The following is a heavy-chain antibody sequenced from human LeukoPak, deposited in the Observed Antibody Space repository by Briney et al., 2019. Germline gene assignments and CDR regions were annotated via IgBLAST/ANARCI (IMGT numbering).Heavy chain of an antibody. Sequence: GGSLRLSCGASGFTFSDYSMNWVRQAPGKGLEWISYVGISSGNTKCAASVKGRFTISGDSAKKSLLLEMNSLRAEDTALYYCARVGTSAAKLDYWGQGTLVTVSS. CDR1: GFTFSDYS. CDR3: ARVGTSAAKLDY. V-gene: IGHV3-48*04. J-gene: IGHJ4*02. CDR2: VGISSGNT.